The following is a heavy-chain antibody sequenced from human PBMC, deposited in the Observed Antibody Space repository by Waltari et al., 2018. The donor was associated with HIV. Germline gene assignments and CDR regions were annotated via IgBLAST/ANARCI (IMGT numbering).Heavy chain of an antibody. CDR1: GINFNADA. V-gene: IGHV1-3*01. J-gene: IGHJ4*02. CDR3: AGGSAWLVNVLEI. CDR2: INVGTIFS. D-gene: IGHD5-12*01. Sequence: QVQLVQSGAEVKKPGASVKVSCRASGINFNADAVHWLRQAPGQGLEWLGSINVGTIFSRYSQIFQGRLTFTRDTSETTIVMELRSLKSEDTAVYFCAGGSAWLVNVLEIGGQGTLVTVSS.